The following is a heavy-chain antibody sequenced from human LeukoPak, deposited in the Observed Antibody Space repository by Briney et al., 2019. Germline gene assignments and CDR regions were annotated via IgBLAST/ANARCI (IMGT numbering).Heavy chain of an antibody. V-gene: IGHV3-74*03. Sequence: PGGSLRLSCAASGFTFSRDWMHWVRQAPGKGLVWVSRISDDGSITTYADSVQGRFTISRDNSKNTLYLQMNSLRAEDTAVYYCASRPGPSIAAAGGYYFDYWGQGTLVTVSS. J-gene: IGHJ4*02. CDR1: GFTFSRDW. D-gene: IGHD6-13*01. CDR2: ISDDGSIT. CDR3: ASRPGPSIAAAGGYYFDY.